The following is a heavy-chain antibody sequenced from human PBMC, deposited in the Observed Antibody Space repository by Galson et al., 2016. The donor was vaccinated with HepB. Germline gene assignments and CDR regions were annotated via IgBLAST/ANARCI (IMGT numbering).Heavy chain of an antibody. J-gene: IGHJ5*02. V-gene: IGHV1-3*01. Sequence: VSCKASGYSFTGYGVHWVRQAPGQSLEWMGWINVANGDTKYSQKFQGRVTITRDTSASTAYMELSSLRSEDTAVYYCASGSRSYYMWFDPWGQGTLVTVSS. CDR2: INVANGDT. D-gene: IGHD3-10*01. CDR1: GYSFTGYG. CDR3: ASGSRSYYMWFDP.